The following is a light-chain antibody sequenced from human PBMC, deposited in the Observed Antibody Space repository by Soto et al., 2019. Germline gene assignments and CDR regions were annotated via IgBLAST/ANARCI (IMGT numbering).Light chain of an antibody. CDR3: QQYDNLLTWT. Sequence: DIQMTQSPSSLSASVGDRVTITYQASQDISNYLNWYQQKPGKAPKLLIYDASNLETGVPSRFSGSGSGTDFTFSISSLQPEDIATYYCQQYDNLLTWTFGQGTKVEIK. CDR1: QDISNY. J-gene: IGKJ1*01. V-gene: IGKV1-33*01. CDR2: DAS.